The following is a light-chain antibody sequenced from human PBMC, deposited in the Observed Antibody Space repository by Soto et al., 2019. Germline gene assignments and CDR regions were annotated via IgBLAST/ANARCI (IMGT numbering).Light chain of an antibody. J-gene: IGLJ3*02. CDR2: GNR. CDR3: SSYTTMNTWV. Sequence: QTVVTQPPSVSGAPGQRVTISCTGNSSNLGAGYDVHWYQQLPGAAPKLVIFGNRNRPSGVPERFSGSKSGTSASLAITGLQAEDEADYYCSSYTTMNTWVFGGGTKLTVL. V-gene: IGLV1-40*01. CDR1: SSNLGAGYD.